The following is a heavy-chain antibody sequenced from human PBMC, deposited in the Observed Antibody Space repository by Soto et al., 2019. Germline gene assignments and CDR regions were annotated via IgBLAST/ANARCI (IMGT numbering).Heavy chain of an antibody. CDR3: TRRGPGTYFDY. V-gene: IGHV3-23*01. CDR2: ISGSGGST. CDR1: GFTFSSYA. J-gene: IGHJ4*02. D-gene: IGHD6-13*01. Sequence: EVQLLESGGGLVQPGGSLRLSCAASGFTFSSYAMRWVRQAPGKGLEWVSAISGSGGSTYYADSVKGRFTISRDNSKNTLYRQMNSLRAEDTAVNYCTRRGPGTYFDYWGQGTLVTVSS.